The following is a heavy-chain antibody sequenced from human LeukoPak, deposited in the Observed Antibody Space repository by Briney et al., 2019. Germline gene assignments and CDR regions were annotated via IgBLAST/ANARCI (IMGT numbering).Heavy chain of an antibody. CDR1: GGSISTSSYY. J-gene: IGHJ4*02. D-gene: IGHD6-19*01. CDR2: IYYRGST. CDR3: ARHGEGSGWPPFDY. V-gene: IGHV4-39*01. Sequence: PSETLSLTCTVSGGSISTSSYYWGWIRQPPGKGLEWIGSIYYRGSTYYNPSLKSRVTIAVDTSKNQFSLKLTSVTAADTAVYYCARHGEGSGWPPFDYWGQGTLVSVSS.